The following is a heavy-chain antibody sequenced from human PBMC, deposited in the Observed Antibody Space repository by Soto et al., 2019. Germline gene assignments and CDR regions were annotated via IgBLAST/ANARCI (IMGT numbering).Heavy chain of an antibody. V-gene: IGHV3-23*01. D-gene: IGHD1-26*01. Sequence: EVQLLESGGGLVQPGGSLRLSCAASGVIFSSYAMTWVRQAPGKGLEWVSVISGSGGDIFYTDSVKGRFSISRDNSKNTLYLQMNSLRGEDTAVYYCAKDRGSGSAPYYYSGLDVCGQGTTVTVSS. CDR3: AKDRGSGSAPYYYSGLDV. CDR2: ISGSGGDI. J-gene: IGHJ6*02. CDR1: GVIFSSYA.